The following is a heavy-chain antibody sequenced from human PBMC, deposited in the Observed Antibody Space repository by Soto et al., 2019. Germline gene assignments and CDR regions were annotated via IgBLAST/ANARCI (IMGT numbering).Heavy chain of an antibody. CDR2: ISGSGGST. CDR1: GFTFSSYA. V-gene: IGHV3-23*01. CDR3: AKGSSGRRPYYFDY. Sequence: EVQLLESGGGSVQPGGSLRVSCAASGFTFSSYAMSWVRQAPGKGLEWLSAISGSGGSTYYADSVKGRFTISRDNSKNTLDLQMNSLRADDTAVYYCAKGSSGRRPYYFDYWGQGTLVTVSS. J-gene: IGHJ4*02. D-gene: IGHD3-22*01.